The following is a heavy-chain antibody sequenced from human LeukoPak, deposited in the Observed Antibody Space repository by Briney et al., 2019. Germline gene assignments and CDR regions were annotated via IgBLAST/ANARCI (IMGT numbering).Heavy chain of an antibody. CDR2: VYFSGGT. J-gene: IGHJ3*02. CDR3: ARGGRYGSNDPFHI. Sequence: SETLSLTCTVSGGSISNYYWNWIRQSPEKGLEWIGYVYFSGGTDYNPSLKSRVTILLDTSKRQFSLKLSSVTAADTAIYYCARGGRYGSNDPFHIWGQGTMVTVSS. CDR1: GGSISNYY. V-gene: IGHV4-59*01. D-gene: IGHD1-26*01.